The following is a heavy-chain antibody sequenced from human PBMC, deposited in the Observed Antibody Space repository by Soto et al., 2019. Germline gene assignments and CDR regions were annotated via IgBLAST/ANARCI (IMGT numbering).Heavy chain of an antibody. CDR3: ARGPTVDTAMVAFDY. CDR2: IYYSGST. Sequence: PAETLSLTCTVSGGSISSYYWSWIRQPPGKGLEWIGYIYYSGSTNYNPSLKSRVTISVDTSKNQFSLKLSSVTAADTAVYYCARGPTVDTAMVAFDYWGQGTLVTVS. V-gene: IGHV4-59*01. D-gene: IGHD5-18*01. CDR1: GGSISSYY. J-gene: IGHJ4*02.